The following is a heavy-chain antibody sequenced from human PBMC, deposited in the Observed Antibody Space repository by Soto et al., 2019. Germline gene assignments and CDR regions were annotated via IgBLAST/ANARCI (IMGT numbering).Heavy chain of an antibody. CDR1: GDSVSSNSAT. CDR2: TYYRSKWYS. V-gene: IGHV6-1*01. J-gene: IGHJ4*02. CDR3: ERDNIVTTMDLFDC. D-gene: IGHD5-12*01. Sequence: SQTLSLTCAISGDSVSSNSATWHWIRQSPSRGLEWLGRTYYRSKWYSDYATSVKSRITINPDTSKNQFSLQLKSVAPEDTAVYYSERDNIVTTMDLFDCWGQGTQVTVS.